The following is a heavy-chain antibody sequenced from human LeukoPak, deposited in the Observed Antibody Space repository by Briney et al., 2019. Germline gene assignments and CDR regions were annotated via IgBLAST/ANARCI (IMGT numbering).Heavy chain of an antibody. CDR3: ARVSYYYGSGRGWFDP. Sequence: GGSLRLSCAASGFTFSTYSMNWVRQAPGKGLEWVAYISSRSSATYYADSVKGRFTISRENAKNSLYLQMNSLRAGDTAVYYCARVSYYYGSGRGWFDPWGQGTLVTVSS. CDR2: ISSRSSAT. J-gene: IGHJ5*02. D-gene: IGHD3-10*01. CDR1: GFTFSTYS. V-gene: IGHV3-48*01.